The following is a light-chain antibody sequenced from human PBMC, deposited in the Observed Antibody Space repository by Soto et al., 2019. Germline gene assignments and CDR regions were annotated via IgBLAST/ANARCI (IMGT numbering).Light chain of an antibody. CDR1: QSVSGW. CDR3: QQYETFSGT. CDR2: DAS. V-gene: IGKV1-5*01. Sequence: DIQMTQSAATLSASLGDTVTVTCRASQSVSGWLAWYQQKPGEAPKLLIYDASALPRGVPSRFSGSGYGTKFNLTIASLQTDDFATYYCQQYETFSGTFGPGTKVDIK. J-gene: IGKJ1*01.